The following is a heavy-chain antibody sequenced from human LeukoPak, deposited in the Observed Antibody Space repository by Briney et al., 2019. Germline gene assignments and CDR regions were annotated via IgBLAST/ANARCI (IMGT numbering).Heavy chain of an antibody. CDR2: KNPNSGNS. Sequence: VSVEVSCKASGYTFTNYDINWVRQATGQGLEWMGYKNPNSGNSAYAQKFQGRVTITTDASISTAYMELSGLRSEDTALYYCTREGLDYWGQGTLVTVSS. CDR1: GYTFTNYD. J-gene: IGHJ4*02. CDR3: TREGLDY. V-gene: IGHV1-8*01.